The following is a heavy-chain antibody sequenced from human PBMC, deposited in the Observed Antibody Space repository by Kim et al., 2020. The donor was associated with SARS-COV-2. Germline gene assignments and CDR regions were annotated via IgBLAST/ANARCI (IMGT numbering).Heavy chain of an antibody. V-gene: IGHV1-46*01. D-gene: IGHD6-19*01. CDR1: GYTFTSYY. CDR2: INPSGGST. CDR3: ARDSSPHSSGWAGPYFDY. Sequence: ASVKVSCKASGYTFTSYYMHWVRQAPGQGLEWMGIINPSGGSTSYAQKFQGRVTMTRDTSTSTVYMELSSLRSEDTAVYYCARDSSPHSSGWAGPYFDYWGQGTLVTVSS. J-gene: IGHJ4*02.